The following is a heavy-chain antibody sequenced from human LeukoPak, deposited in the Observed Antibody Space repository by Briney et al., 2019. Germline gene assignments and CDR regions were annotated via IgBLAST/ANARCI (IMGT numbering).Heavy chain of an antibody. CDR2: ISSLSGTI. V-gene: IGHV3-48*01. D-gene: IGHD2-21*02. CDR3: ARDPRQRIVVVTATYFDY. CDR1: GFTFSMYS. Sequence: PGGSLRLSCAASGFTFSMYSMNWVRQAPGKGLEWVSYISSLSGTIEYADSVKGRFTISRDNSKNTLYLQMNSLRAEDTAVYYCARDPRQRIVVVTATYFDYWGQGTLVTVSS. J-gene: IGHJ4*02.